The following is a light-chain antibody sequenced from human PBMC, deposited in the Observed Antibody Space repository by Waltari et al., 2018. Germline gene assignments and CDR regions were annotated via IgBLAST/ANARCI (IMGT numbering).Light chain of an antibody. J-gene: IGKJ1*01. CDR2: WAS. Sequence: DIVMTQSPEFLAVSLGERATINCKSSQSVLYNSNDKNYLAWYQQKPGQPPKLLIYWASTRQSGVPDRFSVSGSGTDFTLTINSLQAEDVAVYYCQQYYSRRTFGRGTRVEIK. CDR1: QSVLYNSNDKNY. V-gene: IGKV4-1*01. CDR3: QQYYSRRT.